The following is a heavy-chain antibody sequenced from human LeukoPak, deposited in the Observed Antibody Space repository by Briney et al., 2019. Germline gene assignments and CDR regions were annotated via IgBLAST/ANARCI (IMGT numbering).Heavy chain of an antibody. CDR2: INGGGGST. Sequence: GGSLRLSCAASGLTFSSYAMSWVRQAPGKGLDWVSSINGGGGSTYYADSVKGRFTISRDNSKNTLYLQMNGLRAEDTAVYYCAKIGANVGFWGQGTLVTVSS. D-gene: IGHD4/OR15-4a*01. J-gene: IGHJ4*02. CDR1: GLTFSSYA. V-gene: IGHV3-23*01. CDR3: AKIGANVGF.